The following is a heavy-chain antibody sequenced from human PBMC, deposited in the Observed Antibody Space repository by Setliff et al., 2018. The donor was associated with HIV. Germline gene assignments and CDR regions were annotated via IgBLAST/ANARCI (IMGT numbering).Heavy chain of an antibody. J-gene: IGHJ4*02. CDR3: AREDRNDKAYYNFWSGYSPFDY. V-gene: IGHV3-7*01. CDR1: GLTFSSYW. Sequence: LRLSCAASGLTFSSYWMSWVRQAPGKGLEWVANIKQDGSEKYYVDSVKGRFTISRDNAKNSLYLQMNSLRAEDTAVYYCAREDRNDKAYYNFWSGYSPFDYWGQGTLVTVSS. D-gene: IGHD3-3*01. CDR2: IKQDGSEK.